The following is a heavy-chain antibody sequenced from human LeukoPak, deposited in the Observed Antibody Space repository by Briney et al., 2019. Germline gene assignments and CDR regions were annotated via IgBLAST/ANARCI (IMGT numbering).Heavy chain of an antibody. J-gene: IGHJ6*02. Sequence: SSETLSLTCTVSGGSISSNDYYWGWIRQPPGKGLEWIASVYYSGTTYYNPSLKSRATISVDTSKTQFSLTLRSVTAAVTAVYLWARSPAWNWLSKRAVGDVWGQGTTVTVTS. V-gene: IGHV4-39*01. CDR3: ARSPAWNWLSKRAVGDV. D-gene: IGHD3-22*01. CDR1: GGSISSNDYY. CDR2: VYYSGTT.